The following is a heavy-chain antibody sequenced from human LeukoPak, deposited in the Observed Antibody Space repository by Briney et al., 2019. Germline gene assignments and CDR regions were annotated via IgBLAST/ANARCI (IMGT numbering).Heavy chain of an antibody. CDR3: AKAMVINMDR. J-gene: IGHJ5*02. CDR1: GFTVSSNY. CDR2: IYSGGST. Sequence: PGGSLRLSCAASGFTVSSNYMSWVRQAPGKGLEWVSVIYSGGSTYYADSVKGRFTISRDNSKNTLYLQMNSLRPEDTAVYYFAKAMVINMDRWGQGTQVTVSS. V-gene: IGHV3-53*01. D-gene: IGHD4/OR15-4a*01.